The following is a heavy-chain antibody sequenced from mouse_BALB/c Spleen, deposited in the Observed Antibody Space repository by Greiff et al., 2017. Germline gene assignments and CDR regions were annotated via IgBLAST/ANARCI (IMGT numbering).Heavy chain of an antibody. V-gene: IGHV3-2*02. Sequence: EVKLMESGPGLVKPSQSLSLTCTVTGYSITSDYAWNWIRQFPGNKLEWMGYISYSGSTSYNPSLKSRISITRDTSKNQFFLQLNSVTTEDTATYYCARSSVRPYYYAMDYWGQGTSVTVSS. CDR2: ISYSGST. J-gene: IGHJ4*01. D-gene: IGHD2-14*01. CDR1: GYSITSDYA. CDR3: ARSSVRPYYYAMDY.